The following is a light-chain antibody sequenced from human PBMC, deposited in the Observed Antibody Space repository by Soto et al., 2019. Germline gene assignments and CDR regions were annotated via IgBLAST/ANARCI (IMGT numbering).Light chain of an antibody. V-gene: IGKV1-5*03. CDR1: QTISSW. CDR3: QQYNSYSRT. J-gene: IGKJ1*01. Sequence: DIQMTQSPSTLSRSVGDSVTITCRASQTISSWLAWYPQNPGKAPKLLIYKASTLKSGVPSRFSGSGSGTEFTLTISSLQPDDFATYYCQQYNSYSRTFGQGTKVDI. CDR2: KAS.